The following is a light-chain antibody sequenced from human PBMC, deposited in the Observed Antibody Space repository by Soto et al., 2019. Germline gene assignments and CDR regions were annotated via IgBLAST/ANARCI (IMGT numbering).Light chain of an antibody. V-gene: IGKV1-39*01. CDR3: QQRYSTPRT. Sequence: PHSQVTLSLSPVERASLSCRASQSVSSYLTWYQQKPGQAPKLLIYDVSSLHSGVPSRFSGSGSGTDFTLTISSLEPEDFAVYYCQQRYSTPRTFGQGTKVDIK. CDR1: QSVSSY. CDR2: DVS. J-gene: IGKJ1*01.